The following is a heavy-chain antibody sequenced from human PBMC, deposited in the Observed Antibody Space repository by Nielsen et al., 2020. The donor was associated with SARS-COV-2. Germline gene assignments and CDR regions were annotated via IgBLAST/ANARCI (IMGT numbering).Heavy chain of an antibody. CDR1: GFTFSSYA. D-gene: IGHD3-10*01. J-gene: IGHJ6*02. CDR3: ARAGGFGELFDGMDV. V-gene: IGHV3-30*04. CDR2: ISYDESNK. Sequence: GGSLRLSCAASGFTFSSYAMHWVRQAPGKGLEWVAVISYDESNKYYTDSVKGRLTISRDNYKNTLYLQMKSLRAEDTAVYYCARAGGFGELFDGMDVWGQGTTVTVSS.